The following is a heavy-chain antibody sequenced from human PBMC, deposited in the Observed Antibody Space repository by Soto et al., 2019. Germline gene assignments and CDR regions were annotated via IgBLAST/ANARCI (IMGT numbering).Heavy chain of an antibody. CDR2: ISAYNNHT. D-gene: IGHD1-1*01. CDR1: GYIMTTYG. V-gene: IGHV1-18*01. Sequence: QVQLVQSGTEVKKPGASVKVSCKASGYIMTTYGVSWVRQAPGQGLEWVGWISAYNNHTNYAQKFLGRVTMTTDTSPTTAPTLMRSLRSDETTVYYCTRGTYRLYWGQGPLVTVSS. CDR3: TRGTYRLY. J-gene: IGHJ4*02.